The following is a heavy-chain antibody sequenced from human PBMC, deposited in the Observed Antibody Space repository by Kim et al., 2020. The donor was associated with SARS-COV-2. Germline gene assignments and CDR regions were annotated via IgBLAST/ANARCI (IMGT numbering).Heavy chain of an antibody. D-gene: IGHD6-13*01. J-gene: IGHJ4*02. CDR1: GFTFSSYG. CDR2: ISDDGSNK. Sequence: GGSLRLSCAASGFTFSSYGMHWVRQAPGKGLEWVAGISDDGSNKYYADSVKGRFTISRDNSKNTLYLQMNSLRAEDTAVYYCAKERLVEKYSSSTFDYWGQGALVTVSS. V-gene: IGHV3-30*18. CDR3: AKERLVEKYSSSTFDY.